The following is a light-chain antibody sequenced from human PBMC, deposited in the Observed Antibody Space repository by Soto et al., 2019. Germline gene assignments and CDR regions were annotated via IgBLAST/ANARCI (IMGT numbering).Light chain of an antibody. CDR2: KAS. CDR3: QQYNDYSWT. Sequence: DIQMTQSPSTLSASVGDRVTITCRASQSISTWLAWYQQKPGKAPNLLIYKASTLESGVPSRFSGSGSGTEFTLTISSLQPDDFATYYCQQYNDYSWTVGQGTKVEIK. J-gene: IGKJ1*01. CDR1: QSISTW. V-gene: IGKV1-5*03.